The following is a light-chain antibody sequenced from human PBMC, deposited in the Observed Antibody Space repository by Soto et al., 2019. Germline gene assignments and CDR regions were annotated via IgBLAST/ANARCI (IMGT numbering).Light chain of an antibody. CDR1: QSVNIN. CDR2: GAS. CDR3: EQYHYWPPIT. V-gene: IGKV3-15*01. Sequence: EIVMTRSPATLSVSPGERVAPSCRASQSVNINLAWYQQKPGQAPRLLIFGASTRAAGVPARFIGTGSGTEFTLTISSLQSEDFAVYVGEQYHYWPPITFGQETRLEI. J-gene: IGKJ5*01.